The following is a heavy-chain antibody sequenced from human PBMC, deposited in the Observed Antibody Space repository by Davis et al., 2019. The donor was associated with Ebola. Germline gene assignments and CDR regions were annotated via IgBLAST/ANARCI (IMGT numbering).Heavy chain of an antibody. CDR1: GGSFSGYY. CDR2: INHSGST. Sequence: SETLSLTCAVYGGSFSGYYWSWIRQPPGKGLEWIGEINHSGSTNYNPSLKSRVTISVDTSKNQFSLKLSSVTAADTAVYYCARLEALAYCGGDCYEYFDYWGQGTLVTVSS. D-gene: IGHD2-21*02. V-gene: IGHV4-34*01. CDR3: ARLEALAYCGGDCYEYFDY. J-gene: IGHJ4*02.